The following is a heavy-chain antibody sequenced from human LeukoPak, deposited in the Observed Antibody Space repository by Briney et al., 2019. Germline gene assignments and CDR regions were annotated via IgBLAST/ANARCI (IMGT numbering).Heavy chain of an antibody. D-gene: IGHD6-19*01. Sequence: PSETLSLTCTVSGGSISSYYWSWIRQPPGKGLEWVGSIYYSGSTNYNPSLKSRVTISVDTSKNQFSLKLSSVTAADTAVYYCARAVAVFGTYYYMDVWGKGTTVTVSS. J-gene: IGHJ6*03. CDR1: GGSISSYY. CDR3: ARAVAVFGTYYYMDV. V-gene: IGHV4-59*01. CDR2: IYYSGST.